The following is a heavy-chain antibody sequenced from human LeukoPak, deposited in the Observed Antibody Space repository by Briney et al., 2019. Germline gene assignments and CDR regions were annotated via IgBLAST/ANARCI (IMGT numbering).Heavy chain of an antibody. V-gene: IGHV3-74*01. CDR1: GFIFTPYE. CDR2: INSDGSST. D-gene: IGHD6-19*01. J-gene: IGHJ4*02. CDR3: ARDKSVAADY. Sequence: GGSLRLSCAASGFIFTPYEMNWVRQAPGQGLVWVSRINSDGSSTSYADSVKGRFTTSRDNAKNTLYLQMNSLRAEDTAVYYCARDKSVAADYWGQGTLVTVSS.